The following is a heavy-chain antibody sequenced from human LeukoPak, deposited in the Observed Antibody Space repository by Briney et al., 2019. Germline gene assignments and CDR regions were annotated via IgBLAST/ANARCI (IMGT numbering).Heavy chain of an antibody. D-gene: IGHD3-10*01. J-gene: IGHJ5*02. CDR2: IYHSGST. V-gene: IGHV4-38-2*01. CDR3: ARHGGSGSYYNWFDP. Sequence: SSETLSLTCAVSGYSISSGYYWGWIRQPPGKGLEWIGSIYHSGSTYYNPSLKSRVTISVDTSKNQFSLKLSSMTAADTAVYYCARHGGSGSYYNWFDPWGQGTLVTVSS. CDR1: GYSISSGYY.